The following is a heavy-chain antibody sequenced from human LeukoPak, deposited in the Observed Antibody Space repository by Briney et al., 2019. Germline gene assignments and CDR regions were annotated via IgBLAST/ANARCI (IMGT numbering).Heavy chain of an antibody. CDR3: ARGRLVSRNWFDP. D-gene: IGHD3-10*01. J-gene: IGHJ5*02. CDR2: SNANSGGT. Sequence: ASVKVSCKASGYTFTSYGISWVRQAPGQGLEWMGWSNANSGGTNYAQKFRGRVTMTRDTSISTAYMELSRLRSDDTAVYYYARGRLVSRNWFDPWGQGTLVTVSS. V-gene: IGHV1-2*02. CDR1: GYTFTSYG.